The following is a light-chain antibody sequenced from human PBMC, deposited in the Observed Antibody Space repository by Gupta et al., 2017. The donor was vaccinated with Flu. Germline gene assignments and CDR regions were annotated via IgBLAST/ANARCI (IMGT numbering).Light chain of an antibody. CDR2: DAS. CDR3: QQRSHWPRT. J-gene: IGKJ1*01. CDR1: QSVSSY. V-gene: IGKV3-11*01. Sequence: EIVLTQSPVTLSLSPGERATLSCRASQSVSSYLAWYQQKPGQAPRILIYDASNRATGLPARFSGSGSGTDFTLSISSLEPEDFAVYYCQQRSHWPRTFGQGTKVEIK.